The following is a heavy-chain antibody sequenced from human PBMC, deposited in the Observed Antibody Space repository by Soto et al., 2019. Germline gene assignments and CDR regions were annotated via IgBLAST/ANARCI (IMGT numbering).Heavy chain of an antibody. Sequence: PSETLSLTCGVSGGTVASSHWWSWVRQSPGRGLEWIGNVYHTGDTSFNPSLQSRVTFSVDKSNNQFSLRLTSVTAADTAVYFCAREIVTAGGNNYFDPWGPGTLVTVSS. D-gene: IGHD2-21*02. V-gene: IGHV4-4*02. CDR2: VYHTGDT. J-gene: IGHJ5*02. CDR1: GGTVASSHW. CDR3: AREIVTAGGNNYFDP.